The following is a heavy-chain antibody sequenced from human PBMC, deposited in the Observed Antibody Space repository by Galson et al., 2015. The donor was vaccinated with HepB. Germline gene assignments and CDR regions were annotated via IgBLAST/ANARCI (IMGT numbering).Heavy chain of an antibody. J-gene: IGHJ5*02. CDR1: GYTFTSYY. CDR2: INPSGGST. D-gene: IGHD3-22*01. Sequence: SVKVSCKASGYTFTSYYMHWVRQAPGQGLEWMGIINPSGGSTSYAQKFQGRVTMTRDTSTSTVYMELSSLRSEDTAVYYCARSDYYDSSGYSNWFDPWGQGTLVTVSS. V-gene: IGHV1-46*03. CDR3: ARSDYYDSSGYSNWFDP.